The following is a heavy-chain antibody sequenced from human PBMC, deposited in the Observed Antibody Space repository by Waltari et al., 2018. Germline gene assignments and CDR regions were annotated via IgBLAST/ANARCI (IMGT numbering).Heavy chain of an antibody. CDR3: ARRGPDYYYYGMDV. D-gene: IGHD3-16*01. CDR2: IYYSGST. J-gene: IGHJ6*02. V-gene: IGHV4-59*08. CDR1: GGSISSYY. Sequence: QVQLQESGPGLVKPSETLSLTCTVSGGSISSYYWSWIRQPPGKGLEWIGYIYYSGSTNYNPSLKSRVTISVDTSKNQFSLKLSSVTAADTAVYYCARRGPDYYYYGMDVWGQGTTVTVSS.